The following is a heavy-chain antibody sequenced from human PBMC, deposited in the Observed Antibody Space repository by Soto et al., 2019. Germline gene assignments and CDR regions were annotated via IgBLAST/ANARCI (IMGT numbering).Heavy chain of an antibody. CDR1: GEFFTTYG. V-gene: IGHV1-18*04. CDR2: ISTYSTNT. J-gene: IGHJ4*02. D-gene: IGHD4-17*01. Sequence: QVELVQSGAEVKNPGASVTVSCKASGEFFTTYGISWVRRAPGQGLEWMGWISTYSTNTNYAPKFQGRLLLTADTSTTTAHMELRSLRPDDTAVYYCARWAGQVRDYGGPFDYWGQGSLVTVSP. CDR3: ARWAGQVRDYGGPFDY.